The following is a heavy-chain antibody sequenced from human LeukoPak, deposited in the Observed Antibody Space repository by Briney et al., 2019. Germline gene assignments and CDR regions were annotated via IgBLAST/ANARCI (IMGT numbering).Heavy chain of an antibody. D-gene: IGHD5-24*01. J-gene: IGHJ6*03. CDR2: IIPIFGTA. Sequence: SVKVSCKASGGTYSSYAISWVRQAPGQGLEWVGGIIPIFGTANYAQKFQGRVTITADKSTSTAYMELSSLRSEDTAVYYCARVNDGGRDYLYYYMDVWGKGTTVTISS. V-gene: IGHV1-69*06. CDR1: GGTYSSYA. CDR3: ARVNDGGRDYLYYYMDV.